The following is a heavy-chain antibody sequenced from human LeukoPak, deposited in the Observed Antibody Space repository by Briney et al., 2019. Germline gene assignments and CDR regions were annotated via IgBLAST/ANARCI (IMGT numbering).Heavy chain of an antibody. CDR1: GFTFSSYG. Sequence: GRSLRLSCAASGFTFSSYGMHWVRQAPGKGLERVAVISYDGGNKYYADSVKGRFTISRDNSKNTLNLQMNSLRAEDTAVYYCAKQRGYNYGNGPYYWGQGTLVTVSS. D-gene: IGHD5-18*01. V-gene: IGHV3-30*18. J-gene: IGHJ4*02. CDR3: AKQRGYNYGNGPYY. CDR2: ISYDGGNK.